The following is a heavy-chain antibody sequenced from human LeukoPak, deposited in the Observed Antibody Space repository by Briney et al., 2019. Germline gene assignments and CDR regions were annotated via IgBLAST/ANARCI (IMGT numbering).Heavy chain of an antibody. D-gene: IGHD5-18*01. CDR3: AKDRAQLWFGIFDY. J-gene: IGHJ4*02. Sequence: GGSLRLSCAASGFTFNSYAMSWVRQAPGKGLEWVSAISGSGGSTYYADSVKGRFTISRDNSKNTLYLQMNSLRAEDTAVYYCAKDRAQLWFGIFDYWGQGTLVTVSS. CDR2: ISGSGGST. V-gene: IGHV3-23*01. CDR1: GFTFNSYA.